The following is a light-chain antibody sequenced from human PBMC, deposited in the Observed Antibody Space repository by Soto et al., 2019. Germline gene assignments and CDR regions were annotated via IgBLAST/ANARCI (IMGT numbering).Light chain of an antibody. CDR1: QSVLHSSNNKNY. V-gene: IGKV4-1*01. CDR2: WAS. Sequence: DSVMTQSPDSLAVSLGERATINCKSSQSVLHSSNNKNYLAWYQQKPGQPPKLLIYWASTRESGVPDRFSGSGSGTDFTLTISSLQAEDVAVYYCQQYYTTPITFGQVTRLEIK. CDR3: QQYYTTPIT. J-gene: IGKJ5*01.